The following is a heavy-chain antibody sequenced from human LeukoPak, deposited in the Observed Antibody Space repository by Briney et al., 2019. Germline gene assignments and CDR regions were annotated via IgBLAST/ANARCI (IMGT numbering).Heavy chain of an antibody. CDR3: TKDGLYYDGSAHVYYFDY. V-gene: IGHV3-23*01. CDR2: ITGSGDYT. CDR1: GFTFSGYA. D-gene: IGHD3-22*01. Sequence: GGSLRLSCAASGFTFSGYAMTWVRQAPGKGLEWVSSITGSGDYTYYIDSVKGRFTISRDNSKNILYLQMNSLRGEDTALYYCTKDGLYYDGSAHVYYFDYWGQGTLVAVSS. J-gene: IGHJ4*02.